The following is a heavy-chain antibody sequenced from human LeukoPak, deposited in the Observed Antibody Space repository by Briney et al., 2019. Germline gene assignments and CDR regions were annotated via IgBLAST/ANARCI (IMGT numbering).Heavy chain of an antibody. CDR3: AKDYVGERGYSYGCDY. J-gene: IGHJ4*02. V-gene: IGHV3-30*18. D-gene: IGHD5-18*01. CDR1: GFTFSGYG. CDR2: ISYDGSNK. Sequence: GGSLRLSCAASGFTFSGYGMHWVRQAPGKGLEWVAAISYDGSNKHYVDSVKGRFTISRDNSKDTLYLEMSSLRPGDTAVYYCAKDYVGERGYSYGCDYWGQGTLVTVSS.